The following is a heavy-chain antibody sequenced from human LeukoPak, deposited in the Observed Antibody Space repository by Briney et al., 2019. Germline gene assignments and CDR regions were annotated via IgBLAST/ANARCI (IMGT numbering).Heavy chain of an antibody. J-gene: IGHJ4*02. CDR3: SRAPEKIYSNYANPDY. V-gene: IGHV3-21*04. D-gene: IGHD4-11*01. Sequence: PGGSLRLSCVVNGFIFSTYSMNWVRLVPGKGLEWVSCISGDKTYIHYADSVKGRFTISRDTAKSILYLQMSRLRPETSDAYYYSRAPEKIYSNYANPDYWGQGTLVTVSS. CDR1: GFIFSTYS. CDR2: ISGDKTYI.